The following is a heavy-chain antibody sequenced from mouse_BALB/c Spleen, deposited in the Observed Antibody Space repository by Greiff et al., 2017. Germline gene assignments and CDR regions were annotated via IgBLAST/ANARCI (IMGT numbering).Heavy chain of an antibody. CDR1: GYTFTEYT. D-gene: IGHD1-1*01. CDR2: INPNNGGT. CDR3: ARSYYYGSSQTDYAMDY. J-gene: IGHJ4*01. Sequence: EVQLQQSGPELVKPGASVKISCKTSGYTFTEYTMHWVKQSHGKSLEWIGGINPNNGGTSYNQKFKGKATLTVDKSSSTAYMELRSLTSEDSAVYYCARSYYYGSSQTDYAMDYWGQGTSVTVSS. V-gene: IGHV1-18*01.